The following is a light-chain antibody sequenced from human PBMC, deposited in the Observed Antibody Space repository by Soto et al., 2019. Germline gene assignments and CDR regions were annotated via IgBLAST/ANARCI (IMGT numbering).Light chain of an antibody. J-gene: IGKJ1*01. Sequence: EIVMTQSPATLSVSPWERATLSCRASQSVSSSYLAWYQQKPGQAPRLLIYGASSRATGIPDRFSGSGSGTDFTLTIIRLEPEDFAVYYCQQYDISPWTFGQGTKVDIK. V-gene: IGKV3-20*01. CDR3: QQYDISPWT. CDR1: QSVSSSY. CDR2: GAS.